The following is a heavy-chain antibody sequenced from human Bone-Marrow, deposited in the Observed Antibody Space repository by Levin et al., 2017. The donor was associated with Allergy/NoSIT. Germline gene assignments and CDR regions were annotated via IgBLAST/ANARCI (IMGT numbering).Heavy chain of an antibody. D-gene: IGHD5-18*01. CDR3: AKDFDTAMVVPSFDS. CDR2: IFGSGTNT. Sequence: QAGGSLRLSCAASGFTFGIYAMSWVRQAPGRGLEWVSGIFGSGTNTKYADSVKGRFTISRDNSKNTLYLQMNSLRVEDTAVYYCAKDFDTAMVVPSFDSWGQGTLVTVSS. J-gene: IGHJ4*02. CDR1: GFTFGIYA. V-gene: IGHV3-23*01.